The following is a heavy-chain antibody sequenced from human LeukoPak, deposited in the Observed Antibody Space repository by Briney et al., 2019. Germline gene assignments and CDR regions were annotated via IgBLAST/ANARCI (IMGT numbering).Heavy chain of an antibody. Sequence: PGRSLSLSCAASGFTFDDYAMHWVRQAPGKGLGWVSGISWNSGSIGYADSVKGRFTISRDNAKNSLYLQMNSLRAEDMALYYCAKDSSALGWYYFDYWGQGTLVTVSS. CDR2: ISWNSGSI. V-gene: IGHV3-9*03. J-gene: IGHJ4*02. CDR1: GFTFDDYA. CDR3: AKDSSALGWYYFDY. D-gene: IGHD6-19*01.